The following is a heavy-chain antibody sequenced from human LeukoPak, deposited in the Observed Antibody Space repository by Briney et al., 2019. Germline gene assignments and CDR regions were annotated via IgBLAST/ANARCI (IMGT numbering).Heavy chain of an antibody. V-gene: IGHV4-34*01. CDR1: GGSFSDYW. CDR2: VNHSGRT. Sequence: PSETLSLTCAVYGGSFSDYWWTWIRQSPGKGLEWIGEVNHSGRTNYNPSLKSRVSISVDRSKNQFSLKLSSVTAADTAVYYCATSGWYLLPGVYWGQGTLVTVSS. CDR3: ATSGWYLLPGVY. D-gene: IGHD6-19*01. J-gene: IGHJ4*02.